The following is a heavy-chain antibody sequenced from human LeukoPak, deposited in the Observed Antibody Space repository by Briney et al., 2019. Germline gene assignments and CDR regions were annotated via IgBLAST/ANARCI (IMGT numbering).Heavy chain of an antibody. CDR3: ARVRLGAPGYYFDY. CDR1: GFTVSTKY. V-gene: IGHV3-53*01. Sequence: GESLRLSCAASGFTVSTKYMSWVRQAPGKGLEWVSVIYSGGPTYHADSVEGRFTISRDTSKNTLYLQMNSLRAEDTAVYYCARVRLGAPGYYFDYWGQGTLVTVSS. CDR2: IYSGGPT. J-gene: IGHJ4*02. D-gene: IGHD1-26*01.